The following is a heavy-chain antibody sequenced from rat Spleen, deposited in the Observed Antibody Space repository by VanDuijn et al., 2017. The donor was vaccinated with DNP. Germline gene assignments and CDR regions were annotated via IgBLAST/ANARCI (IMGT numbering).Heavy chain of an antibody. D-gene: IGHD1-11*01. CDR2: INKDSNTI. CDR3: ARLGWHGWFAY. J-gene: IGHJ3*01. V-gene: IGHV4-2*01. CDR1: GFNFDDHW. Sequence: EVKLVESGGGLVQPGRSLKLSCAASGFNFDDHWMGWVRQAPGKGLEWIGEINKDSNTIKYTPSLKDKFTISRDNAQNTLYLQLSKLASEDTGIYYCARLGWHGWFAYWGQGTLVTVSS.